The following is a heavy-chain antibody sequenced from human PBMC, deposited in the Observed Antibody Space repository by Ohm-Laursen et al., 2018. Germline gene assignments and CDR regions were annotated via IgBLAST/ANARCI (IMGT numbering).Heavy chain of an antibody. Sequence: GSLRLSCAASGFTFSSYGMHWVRQAPGKGLEWVANIKQDGSEKYYVDSLKGRFTISRDNAKSSLYLQMNSLRAEDTAVYYCARLYCSGGNCYGALDWFDPWGQGTLVTVSS. D-gene: IGHD2-15*01. CDR2: IKQDGSEK. J-gene: IGHJ5*02. CDR1: GFTFSSYG. CDR3: ARLYCSGGNCYGALDWFDP. V-gene: IGHV3-7*01.